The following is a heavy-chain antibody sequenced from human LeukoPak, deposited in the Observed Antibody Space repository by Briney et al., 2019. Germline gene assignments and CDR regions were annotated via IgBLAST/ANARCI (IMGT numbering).Heavy chain of an antibody. V-gene: IGHV1-69*02. J-gene: IGHJ4*02. D-gene: IGHD6-19*01. CDR2: IIPILGIA. CDR1: GYTFTGYY. Sequence: SVKVSCKASGYTFTGYYMHWVRQAPGQGLEWMGRIIPILGIANYAQKFQGRVTITADKSTSTAYMELSSLRSEDTAVYYCARMPVAGLGVYFDYWGQGTLVTFSS. CDR3: ARMPVAGLGVYFDY.